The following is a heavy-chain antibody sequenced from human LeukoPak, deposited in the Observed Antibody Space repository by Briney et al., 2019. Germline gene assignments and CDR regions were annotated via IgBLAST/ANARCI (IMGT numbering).Heavy chain of an antibody. CDR2: ISSSSSYI. V-gene: IGHV3-21*01. CDR3: AKEGLGSGTHFSAWFDP. D-gene: IGHD3-10*01. Sequence: GGSLRLSCAASGFTFSSYSMNWVRQAPGKGLEWVSSISSSSSYIYYADSVKGRFTISRDNSKNTLYLQMNSLRAEDTAVYYCAKEGLGSGTHFSAWFDPWGQGTLVTVSS. J-gene: IGHJ5*02. CDR1: GFTFSSYS.